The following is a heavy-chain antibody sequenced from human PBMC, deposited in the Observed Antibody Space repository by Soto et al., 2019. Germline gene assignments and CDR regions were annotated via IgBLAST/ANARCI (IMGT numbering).Heavy chain of an antibody. CDR1: GFTLSNVG. J-gene: IGHJ6*02. Sequence: QVQLVESGGGVVQPGGSLRLSCTASGFTLSNVGMHWVRQAPGKGLEWVAIIWYDGSKKVYGDSVKGRFTISRDTSKNTPYLQMNHVIAEDMAVYYCARDEHMTGGVRYGMDVWGQGTTVTVSS. CDR3: ARDEHMTGGVRYGMDV. V-gene: IGHV3-33*01. CDR2: IWYDGSKK. D-gene: IGHD3-16*01.